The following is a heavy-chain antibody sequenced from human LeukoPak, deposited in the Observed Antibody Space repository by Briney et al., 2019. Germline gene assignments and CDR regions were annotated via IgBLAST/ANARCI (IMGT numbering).Heavy chain of an antibody. V-gene: IGHV3-23*01. D-gene: IGHD6-13*01. CDR3: ATLASGYSSPFDY. CDR1: GFTFSSYD. CDR2: IRSDGGST. J-gene: IGHJ4*02. Sequence: GGSLRLSCAASGFTFSSYDMSWVRQAPGKGLEWVSFIRSDGGSTLYADSVKGRFTISRDNSKNTLYAEMTSLRAEDTAVYYCATLASGYSSPFDYWGQGTRVTVSS.